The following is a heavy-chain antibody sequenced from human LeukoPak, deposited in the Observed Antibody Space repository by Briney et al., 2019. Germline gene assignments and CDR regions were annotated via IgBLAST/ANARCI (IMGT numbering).Heavy chain of an antibody. Sequence: RSSETLSLTCAVYGGSFSGYYWSWIRQSPGKGLEWIGEINHSGSTNCNPSLKSRVTVSVDTSKNQFSLNLSSVTAADTAVCYCARNSYSYGYLTGYYFDFWGQGTLVTVSS. J-gene: IGHJ4*02. CDR3: ARNSYSYGYLTGYYFDF. V-gene: IGHV4-34*01. D-gene: IGHD5-18*01. CDR1: GGSFSGYY. CDR2: INHSGST.